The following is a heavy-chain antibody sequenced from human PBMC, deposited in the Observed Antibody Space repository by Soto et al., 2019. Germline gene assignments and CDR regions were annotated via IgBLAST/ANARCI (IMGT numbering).Heavy chain of an antibody. D-gene: IGHD6-13*01. Sequence: QVQLQESGPGLVKPSETLSLTCTVSGGSISSYYWSWIRQPAGKGLEWIGRIYTSGSTNYNPSLKSRVTMSVDTSKNQFSLKLSSVTAADTAVYYCARSVTPPRQLVHWFDPWGQGTLVTVSS. CDR3: ARSVTPPRQLVHWFDP. V-gene: IGHV4-4*07. CDR2: IYTSGST. J-gene: IGHJ5*02. CDR1: GGSISSYY.